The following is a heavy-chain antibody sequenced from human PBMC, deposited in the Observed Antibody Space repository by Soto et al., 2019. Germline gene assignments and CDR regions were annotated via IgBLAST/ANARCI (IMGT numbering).Heavy chain of an antibody. J-gene: IGHJ5*01. V-gene: IGHV3-30*18. Sequence: QVQLVESGGGVVQPGRSLRLSCTASGFTFRNYGIHWVRQAPGKGLEWVAIISYSGDVKYYGDSVRGRVCITRDNSKNTVHLEMNSLRREDSAVYYCTKVRLRYYTNSLRGFESWGQGTLVTVSS. D-gene: IGHD2-2*02. CDR2: ISYSGDVK. CDR3: TKVRLRYYTNSLRGFES. CDR1: GFTFRNYG.